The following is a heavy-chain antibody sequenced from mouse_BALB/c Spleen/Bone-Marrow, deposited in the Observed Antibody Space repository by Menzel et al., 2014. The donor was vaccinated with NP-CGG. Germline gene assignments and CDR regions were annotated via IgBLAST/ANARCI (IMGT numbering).Heavy chain of an antibody. J-gene: IGHJ1*01. CDR1: GFNIKDTY. CDR3: ATMITDWYFDV. D-gene: IGHD2-4*01. Sequence: DVQLQESGAELVKPGASVKLSCTASGFNIKDTYMHWVKQRPEQGLEWIGRIDPANGNTKYDPKFQGEATITADTSSNTAYLQLSSLTSEDTADYYCATMITDWYFDVWGAGTTVTVSS. V-gene: IGHV14-3*02. CDR2: IDPANGNT.